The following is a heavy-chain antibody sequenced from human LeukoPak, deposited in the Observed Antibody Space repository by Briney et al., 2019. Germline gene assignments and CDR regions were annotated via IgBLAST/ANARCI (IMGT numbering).Heavy chain of an antibody. Sequence: VASVKVSCKASGYTFTRFDINWVRQATGQGLEWMAWMNPNSGKTGYAQKFQGRVTITRNTSISTAYMELSSLRSEDTAVYYCARGESGGIEAAGTWGQGTLVTVSS. CDR1: GYTFTRFD. CDR3: ARGESGGIEAAGT. J-gene: IGHJ4*02. CDR2: MNPNSGKT. D-gene: IGHD6-13*01. V-gene: IGHV1-8*03.